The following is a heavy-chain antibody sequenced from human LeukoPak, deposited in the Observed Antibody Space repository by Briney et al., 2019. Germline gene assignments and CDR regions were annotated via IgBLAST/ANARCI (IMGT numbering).Heavy chain of an antibody. D-gene: IGHD4-11*01. CDR3: ARVGDDYSNFYYYYYMDV. V-gene: IGHV1-18*01. Sequence: ASVKVSCKASGYTFTSYGISWVRQAPGQGLEWMGWISAYNGNTNYAQKLQGRVTMTTDTPTSTAYMELRSLRSDDTAVYYCARVGDDYSNFYYYYYMDVWGKGTTVTVSS. CDR1: GYTFTSYG. J-gene: IGHJ6*03. CDR2: ISAYNGNT.